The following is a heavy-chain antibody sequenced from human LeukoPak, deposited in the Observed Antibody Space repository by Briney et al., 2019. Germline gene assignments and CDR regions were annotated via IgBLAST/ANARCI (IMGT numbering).Heavy chain of an antibody. CDR3: ARDAELLWFGELLSSNYYYYYYMDV. CDR1: GFTFSGYN. J-gene: IGHJ6*03. V-gene: IGHV3-30*04. D-gene: IGHD3-10*01. Sequence: GGSLRLSCAASGFTFSGYNMHWVRQAPGKGLVWVAVISYDGSNKYYADSVKGRFTISRDNSENTMYLQMTSLRAEDTAVYYCARDAELLWFGELLSSNYYYYYYMDVWGKGTTVTISS. CDR2: ISYDGSNK.